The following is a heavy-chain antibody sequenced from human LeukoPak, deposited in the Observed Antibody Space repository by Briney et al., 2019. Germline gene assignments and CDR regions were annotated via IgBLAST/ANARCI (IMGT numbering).Heavy chain of an antibody. J-gene: IGHJ4*02. CDR2: ISSRGSAI. V-gene: IGHV3-48*03. D-gene: IGHD3-22*01. CDR1: GFTFSSYE. Sequence: PGGSLRLSCAASGFTFSSYEMNWVRQAPGKGLEWVSYISSRGSAIYYADSVKGRFTISRDNAKNSLYLQMNSLRSEDTAMYYCARDDDRAREIDYWGQGTLVTVSS. CDR3: ARDDDRAREIDY.